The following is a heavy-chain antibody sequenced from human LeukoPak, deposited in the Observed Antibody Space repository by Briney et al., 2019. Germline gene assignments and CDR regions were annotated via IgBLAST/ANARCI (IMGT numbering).Heavy chain of an antibody. CDR2: ISWNSGSI. Sequence: PGGSLRLSCAASGFTFDDYAMHWVRQAPGKGLEWVSGISWNSGSIGYADSVKGRFTVSRDNSKNTLYLQMNSLRAEDTAVYYCARDNDPDYSSSPGWFDLWGQGTLVTVSS. D-gene: IGHD3-22*01. V-gene: IGHV3-9*01. CDR1: GFTFDDYA. J-gene: IGHJ5*02. CDR3: ARDNDPDYSSSPGWFDL.